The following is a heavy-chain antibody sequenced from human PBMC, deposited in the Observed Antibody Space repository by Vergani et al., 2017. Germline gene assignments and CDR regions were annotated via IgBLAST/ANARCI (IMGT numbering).Heavy chain of an antibody. Sequence: EVQLLESGGGLVQPGGSLRLSCAASGFTFDDYAMHWVRQAPGKGLEWVSGISWNSGSIGYADSVKGRFTISRDNAKNSLYLQMNSLRTEDTAVYYCATKSCGTPGCQIGYFREWGQGTLVTVSS. CDR2: ISWNSGSI. CDR1: GFTFDDYA. J-gene: IGHJ1*01. D-gene: IGHD1-1*01. V-gene: IGHV3-9*01. CDR3: ATKSCGTPGCQIGYFRE.